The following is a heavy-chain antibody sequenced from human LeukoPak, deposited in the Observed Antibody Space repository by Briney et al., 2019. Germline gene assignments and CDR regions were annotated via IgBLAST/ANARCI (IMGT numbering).Heavy chain of an antibody. Sequence: GGSLRLSCAASGFTFSSYAMSRVRQAPGKGLEWVSAMSGRGGSTYYADSVKGRFTISRDNSKNTLYRQMNSLRAEATAVYYCAKDGFSSSSGWFDPWGQGTLVTVSS. CDR2: MSGRGGST. J-gene: IGHJ5*02. D-gene: IGHD6-6*01. CDR3: AKDGFSSSSGWFDP. V-gene: IGHV3-23*01. CDR1: GFTFSSYA.